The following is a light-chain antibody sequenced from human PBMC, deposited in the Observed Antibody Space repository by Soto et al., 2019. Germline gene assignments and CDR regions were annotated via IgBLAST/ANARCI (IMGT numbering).Light chain of an antibody. CDR2: AAS. CDR1: QGISSY. Sequence: AIRMTQSPSSLSASTGDRVTSTVRASQGISSYLAWYQKKTGKAPKLLIYAASTLQSGVPFRLRGSGSGTSLTITISSLKHEDFATYYCQPLLSYTITFGHGTRLEIK. CDR3: QPLLSYTIT. V-gene: IGKV1-8*01. J-gene: IGKJ5*01.